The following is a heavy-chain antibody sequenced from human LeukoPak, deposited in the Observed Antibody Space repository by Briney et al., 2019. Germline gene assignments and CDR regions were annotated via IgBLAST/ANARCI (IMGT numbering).Heavy chain of an antibody. CDR1: GFTFSSYA. CDR3: ARDGLLTMVRGVIGY. Sequence: GGSLRLSCAASGFTFSSYAMHWVRQAPGKGLEWVAVISYDGSNKYYADSVKGRFTISRDNSKNTLYLQMNSLRAEDTAVYYCARDGLLTMVRGVIGYWGQGTLVTVSS. CDR2: ISYDGSNK. V-gene: IGHV3-30-3*01. J-gene: IGHJ4*02. D-gene: IGHD3-10*01.